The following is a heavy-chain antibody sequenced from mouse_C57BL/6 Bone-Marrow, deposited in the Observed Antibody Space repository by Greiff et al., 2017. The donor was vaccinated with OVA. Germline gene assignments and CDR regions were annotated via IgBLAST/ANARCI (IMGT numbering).Heavy chain of an antibody. D-gene: IGHD1-1*01. CDR3: ARSTTVSYWYFDV. CDR2: INPSNGGT. CDR1: GYTFTSYW. Sequence: QVQLQQSGTELVKPGASVKLSCKASGYTFTSYWMHWVKQRPGQGLEWIGNINPSNGGTNYNEKFKSKATLTVDKSSSTAYMQLSSLTSEDSAVYYCARSTTVSYWYFDVWGTGTTVTVSS. V-gene: IGHV1-53*01. J-gene: IGHJ1*03.